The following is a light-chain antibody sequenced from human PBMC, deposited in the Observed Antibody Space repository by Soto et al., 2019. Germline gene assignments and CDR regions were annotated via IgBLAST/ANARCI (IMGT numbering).Light chain of an antibody. V-gene: IGLV1-40*01. Sequence: QSVLTQPPSVSGAPGQRVTISCTGSSSNIGAGYDVHWYQQRPGTAPKLLIFGNINRPSGVPDRFSGSKSGTSASLAITGLQAEDEGDYYCEAWDDTLKGHVFGGGTKLTVL. J-gene: IGLJ2*01. CDR1: SSNIGAGYD. CDR3: EAWDDTLKGHV. CDR2: GNI.